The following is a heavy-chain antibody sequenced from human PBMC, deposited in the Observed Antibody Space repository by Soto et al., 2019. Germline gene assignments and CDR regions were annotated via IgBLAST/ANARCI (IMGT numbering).Heavy chain of an antibody. Sequence: GASVKVSCKASGYTFTSYYMHWVRQAPGQGLEWMGIINPSGGSTSYAQKFQGRVTMTRDTSTSTVHMELSSLRSEDTAVYYCARGSGYCSGGSCYTQAFDIWGQGTMVTVSS. V-gene: IGHV1-46*01. J-gene: IGHJ3*02. CDR1: GYTFTSYY. CDR3: ARGSGYCSGGSCYTQAFDI. CDR2: INPSGGST. D-gene: IGHD2-15*01.